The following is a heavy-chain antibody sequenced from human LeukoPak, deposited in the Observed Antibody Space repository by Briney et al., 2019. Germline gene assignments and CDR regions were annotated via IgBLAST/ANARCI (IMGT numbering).Heavy chain of an antibody. J-gene: IGHJ4*02. Sequence: GGSLRLSCAASGFTFSSYWMHWVRQAPGKGLVWVSCINSDESITIYADSVKGRFTISRDNAKNTLYLHMNSLRAEDTAVYYCARDYNNYPSYWGQGTLVTVSS. CDR3: ARDYNNYPSY. V-gene: IGHV3-74*01. CDR1: GFTFSSYW. D-gene: IGHD4-11*01. CDR2: INSDESIT.